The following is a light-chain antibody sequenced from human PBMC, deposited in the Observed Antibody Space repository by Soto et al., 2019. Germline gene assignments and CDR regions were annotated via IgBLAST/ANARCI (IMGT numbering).Light chain of an antibody. CDR3: QQRSNWPPPYT. Sequence: EIVLTQSPATLSLSPGERATLSCRASQSVSSYLAWYQQKPGQAPRLLIYDASNRATGIPATFSGSGSGTAFTLNISRIEHEDFAVSSCQQRSNWPPPYTFGQGTKLEIK. CDR1: QSVSSY. V-gene: IGKV3-11*01. CDR2: DAS. J-gene: IGKJ2*01.